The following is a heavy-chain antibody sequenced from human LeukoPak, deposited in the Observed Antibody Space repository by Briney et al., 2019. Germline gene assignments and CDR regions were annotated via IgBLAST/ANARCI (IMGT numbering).Heavy chain of an antibody. V-gene: IGHV1-3*01. CDR3: ASASYFDWLLTPLYYFDY. D-gene: IGHD3-9*01. Sequence: ASVKVSCKASGYTFTSYAMHWVRQAPGQRLEWMGWINAGNGNTKYSQKFQGRVTITRDTSATTAYMELSNLRSEDTAVYYCASASYFDWLLTPLYYFDYWGQGTLVTVSS. CDR2: INAGNGNT. CDR1: GYTFTSYA. J-gene: IGHJ4*02.